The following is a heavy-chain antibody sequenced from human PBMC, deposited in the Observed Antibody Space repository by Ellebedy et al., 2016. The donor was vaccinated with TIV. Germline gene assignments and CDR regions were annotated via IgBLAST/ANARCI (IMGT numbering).Heavy chain of an antibody. J-gene: IGHJ2*01. V-gene: IGHV1-2*04. Sequence: ASVKVSCXASGYTFTGYYMHWVRQAPGQGLEWMGWINPNSGGTNYAQKFQGWVTMTRDTSISTAYMELSRLRSDDTAVYYCARLDELGYCSGGSCYGYFALWGRGTLVTVSS. CDR1: GYTFTGYY. CDR3: ARLDELGYCSGGSCYGYFAL. D-gene: IGHD2-15*01. CDR2: INPNSGGT.